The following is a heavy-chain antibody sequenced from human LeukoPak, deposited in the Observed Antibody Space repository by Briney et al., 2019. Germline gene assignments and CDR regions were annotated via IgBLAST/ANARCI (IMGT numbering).Heavy chain of an antibody. Sequence: RASVKVSCKASGNTFSNYGFSWVRQAPGQGLEWMGWISANNGVIDYAQKLQGRVTLTTDTSTSTAYMELRSLRSDDTAVYYCAREPPPYYDGLTGYYRDHYYGMDVWGQGTTVTVSS. CDR3: AREPPPYYDGLTGYYRDHYYGMDV. CDR1: GNTFSNYG. CDR2: ISANNGVI. V-gene: IGHV1-18*01. J-gene: IGHJ6*02. D-gene: IGHD3-9*01.